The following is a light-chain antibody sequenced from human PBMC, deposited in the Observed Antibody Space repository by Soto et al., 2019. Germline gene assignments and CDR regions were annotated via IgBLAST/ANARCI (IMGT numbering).Light chain of an antibody. CDR2: GAS. CDR1: QSISSY. Sequence: DIQMTQSPSSLSASEGDGVTITCRASQSISSYVSWYQKKPGKAPKLLIYGASSLQSGVPSRFSGSGFGTDFTLSISSLQPEDFATYYCQQSYRTPRTFGGGTKVEIK. CDR3: QQSYRTPRT. J-gene: IGKJ4*01. V-gene: IGKV1-39*01.